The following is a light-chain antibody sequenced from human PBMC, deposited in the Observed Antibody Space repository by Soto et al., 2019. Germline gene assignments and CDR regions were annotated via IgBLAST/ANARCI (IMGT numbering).Light chain of an antibody. J-gene: IGKJ1*01. CDR1: QSISRG. CDR2: DAS. Sequence: DIQMTQSPSTVSASVGDRVTITCRASQSISRGLAWYQQKPGKAPKLLIFDASSLESGVPSTFSGSGSGTDFTLTISSLQPDDFATYYCQQYSGSSRTFGQGTKVEIK. CDR3: QQYSGSSRT. V-gene: IGKV1-5*01.